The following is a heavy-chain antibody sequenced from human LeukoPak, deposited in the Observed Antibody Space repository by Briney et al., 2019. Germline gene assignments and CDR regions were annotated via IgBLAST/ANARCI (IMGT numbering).Heavy chain of an antibody. V-gene: IGHV4-34*01. CDR3: ARGEGDV. J-gene: IGHJ6*04. CDR1: GGSFSGYY. Sequence: PSETLSLTCAVYGGSFSGYYWSWIGQPPGKGLEWIGEINHSGSTNYNPSLKRRVTISVDTSKNQFSLKLSSVTAADTAVYYCARGEGDVWGKGTTVTVSS. CDR2: INHSGST.